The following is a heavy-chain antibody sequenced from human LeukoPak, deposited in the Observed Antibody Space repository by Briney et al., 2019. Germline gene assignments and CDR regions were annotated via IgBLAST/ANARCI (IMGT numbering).Heavy chain of an antibody. CDR2: ISSSSSYI. D-gene: IGHD4-17*01. J-gene: IGHJ4*02. CDR1: GFTFSSYS. CDR3: ARGVYGDSRPLPDDY. Sequence: SGGSLRLSCAASGFTFSSYSMHWVRQAPGKGLEWVSSISSSSSYIYYADSVKGRFTISRDNAKNSLYLQMNSLRAEDTAVYYCARGVYGDSRPLPDDYWGQGTLVTVSS. V-gene: IGHV3-21*01.